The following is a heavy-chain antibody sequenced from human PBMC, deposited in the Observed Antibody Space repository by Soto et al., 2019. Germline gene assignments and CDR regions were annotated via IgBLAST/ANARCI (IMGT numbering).Heavy chain of an antibody. V-gene: IGHV1-46*01. D-gene: IGHD2-21*02. J-gene: IGHJ6*02. Sequence: QVQLVQSGAEVKKPGASVKVSCKASGYTFTSYYMHWVRQAPGQGLEWMGIINPSGGSTSYAQKFQGRVTMTRYTSTSTVYMELSSLRSEDTAVYYCARDLAYCGGDCYSSPNYYYYGMDVWGQGTTVTVSS. CDR2: INPSGGST. CDR1: GYTFTSYY. CDR3: ARDLAYCGGDCYSSPNYYYYGMDV.